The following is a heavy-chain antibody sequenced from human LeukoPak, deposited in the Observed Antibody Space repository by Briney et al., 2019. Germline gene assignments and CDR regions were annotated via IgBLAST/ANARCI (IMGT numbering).Heavy chain of an antibody. Sequence: SVKVSCKASGGTFSFYAINWVRQAPGQGLEWMGRIIPIPGMANYAQKFQGRVTITADSSTSTAYMEVSSLRSDDTAVYYCALIPGGSWAFDYWGQGTLVTVSS. CDR3: ALIPGGSWAFDY. V-gene: IGHV1-69*04. CDR2: IIPIPGMA. J-gene: IGHJ4*02. D-gene: IGHD6-13*01. CDR1: GGTFSFYA.